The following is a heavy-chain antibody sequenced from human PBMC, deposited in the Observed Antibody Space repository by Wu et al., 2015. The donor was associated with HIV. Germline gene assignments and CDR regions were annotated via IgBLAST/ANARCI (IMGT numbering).Heavy chain of an antibody. CDR1: GYTLSKVP. V-gene: IGHV1-24*01. Sequence: QVQLVRIWGREVRKPGPSVKVSCKLSGYTLSKVPMHWLRQAPGKGLEWMGGFSPKDGETIYAQKFQGRVTIIEDMSTDTAYMEVSSLRSEDTAVYYCLTGIATADTTFYFDYWGQGTLVIVSS. CDR2: FSPKDGET. D-gene: IGHD6-13*01. J-gene: IGHJ4*02. CDR3: LTGIATADTTFYFDY.